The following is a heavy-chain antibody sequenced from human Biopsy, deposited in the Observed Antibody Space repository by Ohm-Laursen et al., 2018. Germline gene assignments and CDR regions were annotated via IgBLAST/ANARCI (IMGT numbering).Heavy chain of an antibody. Sequence: SLRLSCAASGSYFSNYAMSWVRQAPGKGLEWVSGISGSGGSTYYADSVKGRFTISRDNSKNTLYLQMTSLGADDTAIYYCAKFTGYTFPWDAFDMWGQGTMVTVSS. D-gene: IGHD1-1*01. CDR1: GSYFSNYA. CDR3: AKFTGYTFPWDAFDM. V-gene: IGHV3-23*01. J-gene: IGHJ3*02. CDR2: ISGSGGST.